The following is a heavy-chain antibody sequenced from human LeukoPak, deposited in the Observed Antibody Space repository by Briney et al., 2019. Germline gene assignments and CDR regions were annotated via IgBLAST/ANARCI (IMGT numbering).Heavy chain of an antibody. CDR1: GGTFSSYA. V-gene: IGHV1-46*01. CDR2: INPSGGST. Sequence: ASVKVSCKASGGTFSSYAISWVRQAPGQGLEWMGIINPSGGSTFYAQKFQGRVTMTRDMSTSTVYMELSSLRSEDTAVYYCARDWGVSYKSNWFDPWGQGTLVTVSS. CDR3: ARDWGVSYKSNWFDP. D-gene: IGHD1-26*01. J-gene: IGHJ5*02.